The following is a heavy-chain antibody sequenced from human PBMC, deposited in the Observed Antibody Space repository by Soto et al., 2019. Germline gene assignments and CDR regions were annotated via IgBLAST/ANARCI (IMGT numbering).Heavy chain of an antibody. V-gene: IGHV3-49*04. J-gene: IGHJ4*02. CDR1: GFTFGVYG. CDR2: IRSKAYGGTT. CDR3: TRAVCGSDCPPYYFDY. Sequence: PGGSLRLSCTASGFTFGVYGMSWVRHAPGKGLEWVGFIRSKAYGGTTEYVASVRGRFTISRDDSKSIAYLQMNSLKTEDTAVYYCTRAVCGSDCPPYYFDYWGQGTLVTVSS. D-gene: IGHD2-21*02.